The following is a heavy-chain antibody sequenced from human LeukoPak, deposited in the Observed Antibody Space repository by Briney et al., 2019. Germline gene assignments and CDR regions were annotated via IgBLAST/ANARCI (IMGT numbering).Heavy chain of an antibody. CDR1: GFPLAAYA. CDR3: AKGGPPGPLGGAFDH. Sequence: GGSLRLSCAASGFPLAAYAMSWVRQAPGKGLEWVSATTDTGDRSYYTDSVKGRFIISRDNAKNTLYLEMNSLRAEDTAIYFCAKGGPPGPLGGAFDHWGQGALVTVSS. D-gene: IGHD1-26*01. CDR2: TTDTGDRS. V-gene: IGHV3-23*01. J-gene: IGHJ4*02.